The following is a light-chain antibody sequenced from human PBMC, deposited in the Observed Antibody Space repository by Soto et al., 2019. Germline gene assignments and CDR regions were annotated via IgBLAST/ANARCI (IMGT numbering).Light chain of an antibody. CDR2: GAS. V-gene: IGKV3-20*01. J-gene: IGKJ1*01. CDR3: QQYGSSPQGT. Sequence: EIVLTQSPGTLSLSPGERATLSCRASQSVSSSYLAWYQQKPGQAPRLLIYGASSRATGIPDRFSGSGSGTDFTLTIIRLEAQDFAVDYCQQYGSSPQGTFGQGTKVEIK. CDR1: QSVSSSY.